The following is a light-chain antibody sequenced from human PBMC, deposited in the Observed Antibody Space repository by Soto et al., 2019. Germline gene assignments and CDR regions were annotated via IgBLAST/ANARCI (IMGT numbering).Light chain of an antibody. J-gene: IGLJ3*02. CDR3: SSFESSNTGV. CDR1: SSDVGAYNY. Sequence: QSALTQPPSASGSPGQSVTISCTGTSSDVGAYNYVSWYQQHAGKAPKLVVYEVTKRPSGVPDRFSGSNSANTASLTVSGLQAEDEADYYCSSFESSNTGVFGGGTKVTVL. CDR2: EVT. V-gene: IGLV2-8*01.